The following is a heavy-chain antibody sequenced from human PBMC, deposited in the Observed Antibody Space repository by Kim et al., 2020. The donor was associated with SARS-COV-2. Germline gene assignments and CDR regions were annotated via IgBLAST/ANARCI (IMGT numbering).Heavy chain of an antibody. CDR2: IYSDGTT. Sequence: GGSLRLSCVASGFTFSTNYMNWVRQGPGKGLEWVSIIYSDGTTYYADSVKGRFTISRDNSKSTLYLEMNSLRAEDTAVYYCAGGSHSRSRSAGWGHGTL. CDR3: AGGSHSRSRSAG. J-gene: IGHJ4*01. V-gene: IGHV3-53*01. CDR1: GFTFSTNY. D-gene: IGHD2-15*01.